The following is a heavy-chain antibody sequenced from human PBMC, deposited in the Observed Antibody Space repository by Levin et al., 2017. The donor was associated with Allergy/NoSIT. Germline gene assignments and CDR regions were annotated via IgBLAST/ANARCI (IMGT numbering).Heavy chain of an antibody. J-gene: IGHJ4*02. D-gene: IGHD5-18*01. CDR3: ARDDPIQLWDCTDY. CDR2: ISYDGSNK. V-gene: IGHV3-30-3*01. CDR1: GFTFSSYA. Sequence: LAGGSLRLSCAASGFTFSSYAMHWVRQAPGKGLEWVAVISYDGSNKYYADSVKGRFTISRDNSKNTLYLQMNSLRAEDTAVYYCARDDPIQLWDCTDYWGQGTLVTVSS.